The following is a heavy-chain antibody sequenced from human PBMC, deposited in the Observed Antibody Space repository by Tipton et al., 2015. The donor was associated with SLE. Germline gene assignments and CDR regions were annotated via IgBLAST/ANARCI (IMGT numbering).Heavy chain of an antibody. CDR1: SVSISNTTNY. CDR3: ARGGGLYYYGSGSSFDY. Sequence: TLSLTCSVSSVSISNTTNYWAWIRQPPGKGLEWIGSIYHTGNTDYNPSLKRRAAISIDTSRNQFSLKLSSVTAADTAVYYCARGGGLYYYGSGSSFDYWGQGTLVTVSS. J-gene: IGHJ4*02. D-gene: IGHD3-10*01. CDR2: IYHTGNT. V-gene: IGHV4-39*07.